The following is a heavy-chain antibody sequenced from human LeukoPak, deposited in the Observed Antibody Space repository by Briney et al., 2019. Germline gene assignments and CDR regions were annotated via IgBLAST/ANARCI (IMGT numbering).Heavy chain of an antibody. J-gene: IGHJ6*02. Sequence: GGSLRPSCAASGFTFSSYSMNWVRQAPGKGLEWVSYISSSSSTIYYADSVKGRFTISRDNAKNSLYLQMNSLRAEDTAVYYCAREGYSSSWYERYYYYYYGMDVWGQGTTVTVSS. CDR1: GFTFSSYS. CDR2: ISSSSSTI. D-gene: IGHD6-13*01. CDR3: AREGYSSSWYERYYYYYYGMDV. V-gene: IGHV3-48*04.